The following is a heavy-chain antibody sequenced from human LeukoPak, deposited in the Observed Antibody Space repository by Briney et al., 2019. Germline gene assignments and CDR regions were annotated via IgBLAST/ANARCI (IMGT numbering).Heavy chain of an antibody. Sequence: GGSLRLSCAASGFTVSSNYMSWVRQAPGKGLEWVSVIYSGGSTYYADSVKGRFTISRDNSKNTLYLQMNSLRAEDTAVYYCAKGKAMVRGGVFDPWGQGTLVTVSS. J-gene: IGHJ5*02. V-gene: IGHV3-53*01. CDR2: IYSGGST. CDR1: GFTVSSNY. CDR3: AKGKAMVRGGVFDP. D-gene: IGHD3-10*01.